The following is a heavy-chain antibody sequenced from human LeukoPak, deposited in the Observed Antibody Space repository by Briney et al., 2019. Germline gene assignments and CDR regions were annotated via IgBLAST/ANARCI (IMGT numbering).Heavy chain of an antibody. CDR1: GFTFDDYA. CDR3: ARDLSSLRGYYMDV. V-gene: IGHV3-9*01. D-gene: IGHD6-13*01. CDR2: ISWNSGNI. J-gene: IGHJ6*03. Sequence: GGSLRLSCAGSGFTFDDYAMHWVRQAPGKGLEWVSGISWNSGNIGYADSVKGRFIVSRDNAKNSLYLQMNSLRAEDTAVYYCARDLSSLRGYYMDVWGKGTTVTVSS.